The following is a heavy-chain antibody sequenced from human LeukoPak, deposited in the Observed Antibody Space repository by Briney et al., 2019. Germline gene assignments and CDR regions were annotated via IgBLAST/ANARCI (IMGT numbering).Heavy chain of an antibody. CDR3: ATSNPSYHYYYGMDV. CDR1: GYTLTELS. V-gene: IGHV1-24*01. J-gene: IGHJ6*02. Sequence: ASVKVSCKVSGYTLTELSMPWVRQAPGKGLEWMGGFDPEDGETIYAQKFQGRVTMTEDTSTDTAYMELSSLRSEDTAVYYCATSNPSYHYYYGMDVWGQGTTVTVSS. D-gene: IGHD1-14*01. CDR2: FDPEDGET.